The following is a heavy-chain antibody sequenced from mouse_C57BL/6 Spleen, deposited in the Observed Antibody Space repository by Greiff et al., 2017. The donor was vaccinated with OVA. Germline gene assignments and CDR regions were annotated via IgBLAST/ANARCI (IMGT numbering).Heavy chain of an antibody. CDR2: ISSGSSTI. CDR3: ARRVYYGYDGFAY. D-gene: IGHD2-2*01. J-gene: IGHJ3*01. V-gene: IGHV5-17*01. CDR1: GFTFSDYG. Sequence: EVKLVESGGGLVKPGGSLKLSCAASGFTFSDYGMHWVRQAPEKGLEWVAYISSGSSTIYYADTVKGRFTISRDNAKNTLFLQRTGLWAEDTATYYCARRVYYGYDGFAYWGQGTLVTVSA.